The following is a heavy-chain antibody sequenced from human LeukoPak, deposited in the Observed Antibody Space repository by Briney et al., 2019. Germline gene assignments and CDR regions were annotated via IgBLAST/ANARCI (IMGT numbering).Heavy chain of an antibody. Sequence: SETLSLTCTVSGGSISSFYWSWIRQPAGKGLEWIGRIYTSGSTYYNPSLKSRVTMSVDTSKNQFSLKLSSVTAADTAVYYCATPSRGADAFDIWGQGTMVTVSS. V-gene: IGHV4-4*07. CDR3: ATPSRGADAFDI. J-gene: IGHJ3*02. CDR2: IYTSGST. D-gene: IGHD3-10*01. CDR1: GGSISSFY.